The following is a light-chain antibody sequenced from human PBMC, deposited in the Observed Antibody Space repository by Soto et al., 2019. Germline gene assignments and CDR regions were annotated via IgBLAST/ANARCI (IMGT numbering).Light chain of an antibody. CDR1: QSVSSY. CDR2: DAS. J-gene: IGKJ5*01. V-gene: IGKV3-11*01. CDR3: QQRSNWRIT. Sequence: EIVWTQSPASLCLSPGERATLACRASQSVSSYLAWYQQKPGQAPRLLIYDASNRATGIPARFSGSGSGTDFTLTISSLEPEDFAVYYCQQRSNWRITLGQGTRLEIK.